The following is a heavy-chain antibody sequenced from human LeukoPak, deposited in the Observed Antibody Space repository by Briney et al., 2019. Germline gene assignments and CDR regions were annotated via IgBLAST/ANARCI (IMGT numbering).Heavy chain of an antibody. Sequence: PSETLSLPCTVSGGSISSSSYYWGWIRQPPGKGLEWIGSIYYSGSTYYNPSLKSRVTISVDTSKNQFSLKLSSVTAADTAVYYCADLISYSSDPDAFDIWGQGTMVTVSS. V-gene: IGHV4-39*01. CDR1: GGSISSSSYY. CDR3: ADLISYSSDPDAFDI. D-gene: IGHD6-25*01. J-gene: IGHJ3*02. CDR2: IYYSGST.